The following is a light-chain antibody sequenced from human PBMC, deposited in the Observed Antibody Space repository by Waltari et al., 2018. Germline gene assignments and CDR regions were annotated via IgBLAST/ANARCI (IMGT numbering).Light chain of an antibody. J-gene: IGKJ2*01. CDR3: QQRSNWPRYT. CDR2: DAS. CDR1: QSVGDY. Sequence: EIVLTQSPATLSLSPGERATLSCRASQSVGDYLAWHQQKPAQAPRLLIYDASNSATGIPARFSGSRSGTDFTLTISSLEPEDFAVYYCQQRSNWPRYTFGQGTKLEIK. V-gene: IGKV3-11*01.